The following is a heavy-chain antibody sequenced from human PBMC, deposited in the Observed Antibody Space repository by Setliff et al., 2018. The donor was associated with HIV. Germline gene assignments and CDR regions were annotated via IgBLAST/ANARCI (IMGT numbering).Heavy chain of an antibody. J-gene: IGHJ4*02. CDR3: ARGRHSSGWYVYH. CDR1: GGSISSGTYY. V-gene: IGHV4-61*09. CDR2: IYTSGTT. Sequence: SETLSLTCTVSGGSISSGTYYWSWIRQPAGKGLEWIGHIYTSGTTNYNPSLKSRVTLSVDTSKNQFSLSLTSVTGADTAVYYCARGRHSSGWYVYHWGQGTLVTVSS. D-gene: IGHD6-19*01.